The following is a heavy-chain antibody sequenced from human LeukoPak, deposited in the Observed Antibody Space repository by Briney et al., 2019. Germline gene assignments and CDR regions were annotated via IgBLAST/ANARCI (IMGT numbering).Heavy chain of an antibody. CDR1: GFSLSTSGMC. V-gene: IGHV2-70*11. Sequence: SRPTLFHPTQPLTLTCTFSGFSLSTSGMCVSWIRQPPGKGLEWLARIDWDDDKYYRTSLKTRLTISKDTSKNQVVLTMTNMDPVDTAKYYCARLRITMVRGVQYYYGMDVWGQGTTVTVSS. CDR3: ARLRITMVRGVQYYYGMDV. J-gene: IGHJ6*02. CDR2: IDWDDDK. D-gene: IGHD3-10*01.